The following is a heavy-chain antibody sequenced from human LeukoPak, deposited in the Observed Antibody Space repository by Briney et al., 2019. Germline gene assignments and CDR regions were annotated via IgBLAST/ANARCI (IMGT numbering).Heavy chain of an antibody. D-gene: IGHD1-14*01. Sequence: GRSLRLSCAGSGFTFGGYGMHWFRQTPGKGLEWVAVIAYDGSRAFYADSVKGRFTISRDNSKNTMSVQMDDLGAEDTAVYYCTRYNNDHFDYWGQGTLVTVTS. V-gene: IGHV3-33*01. CDR3: TRYNNDHFDY. J-gene: IGHJ4*02. CDR2: IAYDGSRA. CDR1: GFTFGGYG.